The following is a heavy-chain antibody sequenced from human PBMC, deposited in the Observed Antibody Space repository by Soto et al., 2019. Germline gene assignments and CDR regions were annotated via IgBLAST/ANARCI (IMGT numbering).Heavy chain of an antibody. Sequence: ASVKVSCKASGYSFSNYGITWVRQAPGQGLEWMGWISTYNGNTNYAQNLQDRVIMTTDTSTSTAYIDVRSLRSDDTAMYYCARPVRGPRDAFEIWGQGTVVTVSS. V-gene: IGHV1-18*01. CDR2: ISTYNGNT. CDR1: GYSFSNYG. J-gene: IGHJ3*02. CDR3: ARPVRGPRDAFEI.